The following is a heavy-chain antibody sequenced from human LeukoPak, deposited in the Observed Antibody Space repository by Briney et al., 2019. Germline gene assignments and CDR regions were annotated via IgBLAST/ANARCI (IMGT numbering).Heavy chain of an antibody. D-gene: IGHD3-3*01. V-gene: IGHV4-30-2*01. CDR2: IDHSGST. CDR3: AREPTITIFGGLGPYYYYMDV. J-gene: IGHJ6*03. CDR1: ADSINSGGYY. Sequence: SETLSLTCTVSADSINSGGYYWSWIRQPPGKGLEWIGSIDHSGSTYYNPSLKSRVTISVDRSKNQFSLKLSSVTAADTAVYYCAREPTITIFGGLGPYYYYMDVWGKGTTVTVSS.